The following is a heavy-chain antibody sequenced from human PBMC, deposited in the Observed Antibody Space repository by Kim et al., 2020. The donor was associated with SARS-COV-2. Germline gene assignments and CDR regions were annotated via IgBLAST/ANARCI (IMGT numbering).Heavy chain of an antibody. J-gene: IGHJ3*02. CDR1: GYTFTSYG. V-gene: IGHV1-18*01. Sequence: ASVKVSCKASGYTFTSYGISWVRQAPGQGLEWMGWISAYNGNTNYAQKLPGRVTMTTDTSTSTAYMELRSLRSDDTAVYYCARDRELRDGYNPALDIWGQGTMVTVSS. CDR3: ARDRELRDGYNPALDI. CDR2: ISAYNGNT. D-gene: IGHD5-12*01.